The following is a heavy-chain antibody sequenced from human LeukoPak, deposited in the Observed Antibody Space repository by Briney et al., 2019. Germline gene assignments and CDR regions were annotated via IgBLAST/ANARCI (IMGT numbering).Heavy chain of an antibody. J-gene: IGHJ4*02. Sequence: ASVKVSCKVSGYTLTELSMHWVRQAPGKGLEWMGGFDPEDGETIYAQKFQGRVTMTEDTSTDTAYMELSSLRSEDTAVYYCAAGFSYSSSWYYFDYWGQGTLVTVSP. CDR3: AAGFSYSSSWYYFDY. CDR2: FDPEDGET. D-gene: IGHD6-13*01. CDR1: GYTLTELS. V-gene: IGHV1-24*01.